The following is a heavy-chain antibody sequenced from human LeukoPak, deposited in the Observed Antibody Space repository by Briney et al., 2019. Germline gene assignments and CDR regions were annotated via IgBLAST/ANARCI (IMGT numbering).Heavy chain of an antibody. Sequence: SQTLPLTCTVSGDSISRGRYYWSWVRQPAGKELEWIGRIYASGKTDYNPYTPSLKSRVAMSLDTSKNQVSLYLTSVTAADTAMYFCARSFSEKFYFESWGQGTLVTVSS. CDR2: IYASGKT. D-gene: IGHD1-26*01. J-gene: IGHJ4*02. CDR3: ARSFSEKFYFES. V-gene: IGHV4-61*02. CDR1: GDSISRGRYY.